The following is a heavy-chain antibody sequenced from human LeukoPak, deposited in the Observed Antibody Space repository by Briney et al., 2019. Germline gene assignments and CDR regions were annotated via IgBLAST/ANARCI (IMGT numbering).Heavy chain of an antibody. CDR1: GFTFDDYG. CDR2: INWNGGST. Sequence: PGGSLRLSCAASGFTFDDYGMSWVRQAPGKGLEWVSGINWNGGSTGYADSVKGRFTISRDNAKNSLYLQMNSLRAEDTALYYCARDRVGATSTGVYYYYYMDVWGKGTTVTVSS. V-gene: IGHV3-20*04. D-gene: IGHD1-26*01. CDR3: ARDRVGATSTGVYYYYYMDV. J-gene: IGHJ6*03.